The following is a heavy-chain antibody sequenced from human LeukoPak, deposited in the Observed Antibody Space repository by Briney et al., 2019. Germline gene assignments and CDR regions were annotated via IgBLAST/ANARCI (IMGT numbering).Heavy chain of an antibody. CDR2: ISYDGSNK. D-gene: IGHD5-24*01. J-gene: IGHJ4*02. Sequence: PGGSLRLSCAASGFTFSSYGMHWVRQAPGKGLEWVAVISYDGSNKYYADSVKGRFTISRDNSKNTLYLQMNSLRAEDTAVYYCASHRDGYNRDYWGQGTLVTVSS. CDR1: GFTFSSYG. CDR3: ASHRDGYNRDY. V-gene: IGHV3-30*03.